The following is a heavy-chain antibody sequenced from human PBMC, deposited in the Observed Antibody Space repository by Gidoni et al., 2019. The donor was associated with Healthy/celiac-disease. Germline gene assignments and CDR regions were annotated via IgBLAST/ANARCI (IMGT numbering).Heavy chain of an antibody. CDR1: GGSVSSGSYY. J-gene: IGHJ3*02. Sequence: QVQLQESGPGLVKPSETLSLTCTVSGGSVSSGSYYWSWIRQPPGKGLEWIGYIYYRESTNYNPSLKSRVAISLDTSKNQFSLSLSSVTAADTAVYYCARDGTLKDAFDIWGQGTMVTVSS. CDR2: IYYREST. CDR3: ARDGTLKDAFDI. V-gene: IGHV4-61*01. D-gene: IGHD1-1*01.